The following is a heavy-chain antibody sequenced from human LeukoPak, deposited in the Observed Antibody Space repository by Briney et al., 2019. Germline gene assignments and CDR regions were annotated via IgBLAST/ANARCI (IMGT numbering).Heavy chain of an antibody. CDR3: ARRGDFDY. CDR2: ISFSVNTK. D-gene: IGHD3-16*01. J-gene: IGHJ4*02. CDR1: GFTFSDYS. V-gene: IGHV3-48*04. Sequence: GGSQRLSCAASGFTFSDYSMNWVRQAPGKGLEWVSYISFSVNTKYYGDSVKGRFTISRDNAKNSLYLHMDSLRAEDTAVYYCARRGDFDYWGQGTLVTVSS.